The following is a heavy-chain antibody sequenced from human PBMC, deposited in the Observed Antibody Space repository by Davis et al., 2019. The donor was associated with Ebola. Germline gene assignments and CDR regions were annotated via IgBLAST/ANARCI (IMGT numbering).Heavy chain of an antibody. CDR3: ARAQFPTTSDH. V-gene: IGHV1-18*04. CDR2: INPHNGNT. J-gene: IGHJ4*02. D-gene: IGHD1-1*01. CDR1: GCTFTSYG. Sequence: ASVKVSCKASGCTFTSYGITWVRQAPGQGLEWMGWINPHNGNTNYAQKLQGRVTMTTDTSTSTAYMELRSLRSDDTAVYYCARAQFPTTSDHWGQGTLVTVSS.